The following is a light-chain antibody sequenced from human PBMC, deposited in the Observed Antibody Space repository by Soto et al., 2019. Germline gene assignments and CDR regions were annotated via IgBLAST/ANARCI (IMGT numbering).Light chain of an antibody. CDR2: IEGSGEY. J-gene: IGLJ2*01. Sequence: QPVLTQSSSASASLGSSVKLTCTLSGGHGGYIIAWHQQQPGKVPRYLMKIEGSGEYNRGSGVPDRFSGSSSGADRYLTISNLQFDEEDDYYCESWYRNRNVVFGGGTKVTVL. V-gene: IGLV4-60*02. CDR1: GGHGGYI. CDR3: ESWYRNRNVV.